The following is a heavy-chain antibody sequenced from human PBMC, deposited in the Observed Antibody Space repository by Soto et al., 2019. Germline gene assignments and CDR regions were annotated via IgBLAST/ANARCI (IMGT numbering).Heavy chain of an antibody. CDR2: ISYDGSNK. D-gene: IGHD6-13*01. CDR3: AKDDLAAAGSRYYYYGMDV. J-gene: IGHJ6*02. CDR1: GFTFSSYG. V-gene: IGHV3-30*18. Sequence: QVQLVESGGGVVQPGRSLRLSCAASGFTFSSYGMHWVRQAPGKGLEWVAVISYDGSNKYYADSVKGRFTISRDNSKNTLYLQMNSLRAEDTAVYYCAKDDLAAAGSRYYYYGMDVWGQGTTVTVSS.